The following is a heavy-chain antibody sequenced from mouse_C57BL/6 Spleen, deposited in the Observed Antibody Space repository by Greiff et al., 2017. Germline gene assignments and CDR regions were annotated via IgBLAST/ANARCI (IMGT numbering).Heavy chain of an antibody. J-gene: IGHJ2*01. V-gene: IGHV3-6*01. Sequence: EVQLKESGPGLVKPSQSLSLTCSVTGYSITSGYYWNWIRQFPGNKLEWMGYISYDGSNNYNPSLKNRISITRDTSKNQFFLKLNSVTTEDTATYYCARDLNDGYYDYFDYWGQGTTLTVSS. CDR1: GYSITSGYY. D-gene: IGHD2-3*01. CDR2: ISYDGSN. CDR3: ARDLNDGYYDYFDY.